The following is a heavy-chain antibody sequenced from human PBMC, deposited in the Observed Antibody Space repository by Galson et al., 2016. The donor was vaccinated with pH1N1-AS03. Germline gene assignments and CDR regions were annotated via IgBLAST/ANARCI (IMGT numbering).Heavy chain of an antibody. CDR3: ARGITIFGLARPALDS. J-gene: IGHJ4*02. D-gene: IGHD3-3*01. CDR1: GFTFNSYW. Sequence: SLRLSCAASGFTFNSYWMTWVRQAPGKGLEWVANIKPDGGDKYYVDSVKGRFTISRDDSRNTLYLQMNSLRNEDTAVYYCARGITIFGLARPALDSWGQGTRVTVSS. V-gene: IGHV3-7*01. CDR2: IKPDGGDK.